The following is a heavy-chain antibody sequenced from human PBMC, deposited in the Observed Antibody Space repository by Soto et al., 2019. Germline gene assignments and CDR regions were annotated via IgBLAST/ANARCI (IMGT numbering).Heavy chain of an antibody. Sequence: GGSLRLSCAASGFTFSSYAMSWVRQAPGKGLEWVSAISGSGGSTYYADSVKGRFTISRDNSKNTLYLQMNSLRAEDTAVYYCAKDFWYLGELFHETAFDIWGQGTMVTVSS. CDR1: GFTFSSYA. CDR3: AKDFWYLGELFHETAFDI. D-gene: IGHD3-16*01. J-gene: IGHJ3*02. CDR2: ISGSGGST. V-gene: IGHV3-23*01.